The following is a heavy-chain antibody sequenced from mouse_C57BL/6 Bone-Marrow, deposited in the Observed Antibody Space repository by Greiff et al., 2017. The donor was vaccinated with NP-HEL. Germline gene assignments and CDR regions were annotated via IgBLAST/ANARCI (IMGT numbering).Heavy chain of an antibody. J-gene: IGHJ4*01. CDR1: GYTFTDYY. CDR3: ARGLTLDAMDY. Sequence: QVQLKQSGAELVRPGASVKLSCKASGYTFTDYYINWVKQRPGQGLEWIARIYPGSGNTYYNEKFKGKATLTAEKSSSTAYMQLSSLTSEDSAVYFCARGLTLDAMDYWGQGTSVTVSS. CDR2: IYPGSGNT. V-gene: IGHV1-76*01. D-gene: IGHD1-1*02.